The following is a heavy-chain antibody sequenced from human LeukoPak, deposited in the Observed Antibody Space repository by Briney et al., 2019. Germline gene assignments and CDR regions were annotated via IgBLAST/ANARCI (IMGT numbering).Heavy chain of an antibody. V-gene: IGHV5-51*01. CDR3: ARRGNDYGDYPTDY. Sequence: SGESLKISCKGSGYSFTSYWIGWVRQLPGKGLGWMGIIYPGDSDTRYSPSFQGQVTISADKSISTAYLQWSSLKASDTATYYCARRGNDYGDYPTDYWGQEPWSPSPQ. D-gene: IGHD4-17*01. CDR2: IYPGDSDT. J-gene: IGHJ4*01. CDR1: GYSFTSYW.